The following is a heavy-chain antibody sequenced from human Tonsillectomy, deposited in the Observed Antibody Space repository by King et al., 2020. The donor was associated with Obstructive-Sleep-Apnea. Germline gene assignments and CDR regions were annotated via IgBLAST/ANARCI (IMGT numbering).Heavy chain of an antibody. V-gene: IGHV3-7*03. Sequence: VQLVESGGGLVQPGGSLRLSCAASGFTFSSYWMSCVRQAPGKGLEWVANIKQDGSEKYYVDSVKGRFTISRDNAKNSLYLQMNSLRAEDTAVYYCARPQQKYYYDSSGYRIGSFDYWGQGTLVTVSS. CDR1: GFTFSSYW. CDR3: ARPQQKYYYDSSGYRIGSFDY. D-gene: IGHD3-22*01. CDR2: IKQDGSEK. J-gene: IGHJ4*02.